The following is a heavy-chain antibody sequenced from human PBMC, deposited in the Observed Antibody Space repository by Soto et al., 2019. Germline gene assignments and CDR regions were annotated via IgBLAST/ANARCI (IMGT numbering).Heavy chain of an antibody. CDR2: ISSSSYI. CDR1: GLTFSSYS. CDR3: ARDSADSNYYYSGMDV. V-gene: IGHV3-21*01. Sequence: GGSLRLSCAASGLTFSSYSMNWVRQAPEKGLEWVSSISSSSYIYYVDSVKGRFTISRDNAKNSLYLQMNSLRAEDTAVYYCARDSADSNYYYSGMDVWVQGTTVTVSS. D-gene: IGHD3-22*01. J-gene: IGHJ6*02.